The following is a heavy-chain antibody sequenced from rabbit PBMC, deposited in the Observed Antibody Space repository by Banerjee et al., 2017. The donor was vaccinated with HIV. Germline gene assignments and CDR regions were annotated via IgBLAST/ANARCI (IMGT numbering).Heavy chain of an antibody. CDR2: IYAGSSGST. V-gene: IGHV1S40*01. CDR3: ARARYYTDGYAGYAQYFNL. J-gene: IGHJ4*01. D-gene: IGHD6-1*01. Sequence: QSLEESGGDLVKPGASLTLTCTASGFSFSSSYYMCWVRQAPGKGPEWIACIYAGSSGSTYYESWAKGRFTISKTSSTTLTLQMTSLTAADTATYFCARARYYTDGYAGYAQYFNLWGPGTLVTVS. CDR1: GFSFSSSYY.